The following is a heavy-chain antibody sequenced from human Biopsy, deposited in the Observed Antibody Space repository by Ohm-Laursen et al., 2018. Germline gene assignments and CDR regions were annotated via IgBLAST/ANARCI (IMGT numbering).Heavy chain of an antibody. CDR2: IYYSVMT. J-gene: IGHJ6*02. CDR3: ARDSGILNYGNFKYYHYYGMDV. Sequence: GTLSLTCTVSGDSVTKYYWSWIRQPPGKGLEWIGRIYYSVMTNYNPSPQSRVSISVDTSRDQVSLTLSSVTAADTAVYYCARDSGILNYGNFKYYHYYGMDVWGQGTKVTVSS. CDR1: GDSVTKYY. D-gene: IGHD4-11*01. V-gene: IGHV4-59*02.